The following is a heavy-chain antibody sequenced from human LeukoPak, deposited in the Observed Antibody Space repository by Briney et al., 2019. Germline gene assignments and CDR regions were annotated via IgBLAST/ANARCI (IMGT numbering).Heavy chain of an antibody. J-gene: IGHJ6*03. V-gene: IGHV3-7*03. D-gene: IGHD6-13*01. CDR3: ARGEAAAEAPYYYYYMDV. CDR1: GFTFSSFT. CDR2: IKQGGGEI. Sequence: GGSLRLSCAASGFTFSSFTMNWVRQAPGKGLEWVANIKQGGGEIYYVDSVKGRFTISRDNAKNSLYLQMNSLRAEDTAVYYCARGEAAAEAPYYYYYMDVWGKGTTVTVSS.